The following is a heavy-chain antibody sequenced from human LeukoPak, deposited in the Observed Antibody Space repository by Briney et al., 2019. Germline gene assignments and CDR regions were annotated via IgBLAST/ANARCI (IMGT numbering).Heavy chain of an antibody. CDR2: IYYSGST. V-gene: IGHV4-59*01. CDR3: ARVSEQQLADDAFDI. CDR1: GGSISSYY. D-gene: IGHD6-13*01. Sequence: ASETLSLTCTVSGGSISSYYWSWIRQPPGKGLEWIGYIYYSGSTNYNPSLKSRVTISVDTSKNQFSLELSSVTAADTAVYYCARVSEQQLADDAFDIWGQGTMVTVSS. J-gene: IGHJ3*02.